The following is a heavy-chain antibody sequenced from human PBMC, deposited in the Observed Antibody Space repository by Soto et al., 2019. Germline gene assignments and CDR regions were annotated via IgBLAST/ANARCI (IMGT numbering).Heavy chain of an antibody. J-gene: IGHJ6*02. V-gene: IGHV3-53*01. D-gene: IGHD6-6*01. CDR1: GFTVSSNY. CDR3: ARDRAARPNYYYGMDV. Sequence: GGSLRLSCAASGFTVSSNYMSWVRQAPGKGLEWVSVIYSGGSTYYADSVKGRFTISRDNSKNTLYLQMNSLRAKDTAVYYCARDRAARPNYYYGMDVWGQGTTVTVSS. CDR2: IYSGGST.